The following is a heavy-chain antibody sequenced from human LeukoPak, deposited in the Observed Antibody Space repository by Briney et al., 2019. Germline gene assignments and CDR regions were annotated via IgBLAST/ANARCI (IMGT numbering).Heavy chain of an antibody. Sequence: SVTVSCKASGGTFSSYAISWVRHAPGQGLEWMGRIIPIFGIANYAQKFQGRVTITADKSKSTAYMELSSLRSEDTAVYYCARSRPYSSSSCAWFDPWGQGTLVTVSS. CDR1: GGTFSSYA. J-gene: IGHJ5*02. CDR2: IIPIFGIA. D-gene: IGHD6-6*01. V-gene: IGHV1-69*04. CDR3: ARSRPYSSSSCAWFDP.